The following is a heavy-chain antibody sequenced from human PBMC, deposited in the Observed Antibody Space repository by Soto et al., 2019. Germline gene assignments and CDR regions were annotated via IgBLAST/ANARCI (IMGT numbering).Heavy chain of an antibody. CDR3: ARGRGGRGDY. CDR2: IIPILGIA. Sequence: QVQLVQSGAEVKKPGSSVKVSCKASGGTFSSYTVNWVRQAPGQGLEWMGMIIPILGIANYAQKFQDRVTITADKPTSTAYMELSSLRSEDTAVYYCARGRGGRGDYWGQGTLVIVSS. D-gene: IGHD2-15*01. J-gene: IGHJ4*02. V-gene: IGHV1-69*02. CDR1: GGTFSSYT.